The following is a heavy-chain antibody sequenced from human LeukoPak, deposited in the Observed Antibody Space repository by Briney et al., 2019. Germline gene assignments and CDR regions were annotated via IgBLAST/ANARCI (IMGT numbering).Heavy chain of an antibody. Sequence: PGGSPRLSCAASGFTFSDYYMNWIRQAPGKGLEWVSYISTSGSTIYYSDSVKGRFTISRDNAKNSLYLQMNSLRAEDTAVYYCAREHCSTTSCWSDTWGQGTLVTVSS. J-gene: IGHJ5*02. CDR1: GFTFSDYY. V-gene: IGHV3-11*01. CDR2: ISTSGSTI. D-gene: IGHD2-2*01. CDR3: AREHCSTTSCWSDT.